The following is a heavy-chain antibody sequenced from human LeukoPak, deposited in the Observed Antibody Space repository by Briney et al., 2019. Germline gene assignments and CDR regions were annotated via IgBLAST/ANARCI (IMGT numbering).Heavy chain of an antibody. Sequence: PGGSLRLSCAASGFTFSSYGMHWVRQAPGKGLEWVAFIRYDGSNKYYADSVQGRFTISRDYSKNTLYLQMSSLRAEDTAVYYCVKGVGYTYGSFDYWGQGTLVTVSS. CDR1: GFTFSSYG. J-gene: IGHJ4*02. CDR3: VKGVGYTYGSFDY. CDR2: IRYDGSNK. V-gene: IGHV3-30*02. D-gene: IGHD5-18*01.